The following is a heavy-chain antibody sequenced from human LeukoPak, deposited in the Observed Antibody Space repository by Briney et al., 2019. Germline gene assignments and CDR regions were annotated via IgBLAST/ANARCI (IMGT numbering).Heavy chain of an antibody. CDR1: GFTFSAYA. CDR2: IGSDNKP. V-gene: IGHV3-69-1*01. CDR3: TRNPGMDV. Sequence: GGSLRLSCEASGFTFSAYAMTWVRQAPGKGLEWVSSIGSDNKPHYSESVKGRFTISRDNAKNTLYLQMNSLRTEDTAVYYCTRNPGMDVWGQGTTVTVSS. J-gene: IGHJ6*02.